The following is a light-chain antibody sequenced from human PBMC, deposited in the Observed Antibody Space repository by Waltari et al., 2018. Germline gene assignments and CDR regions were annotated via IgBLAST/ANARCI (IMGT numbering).Light chain of an antibody. CDR1: QGISSF. CDR2: AAS. J-gene: IGKJ4*01. V-gene: IGKV1-12*01. Sequence: DIQMTQSPSSVSASIGDSVTLTCRASQGISSFLAWYQQKPGKAPRLLIYAASTLQSGVPPRFSGSGSGTDFTLTINNLQPEDFATYFCQQGDSFPYTFGGGTKVDIK. CDR3: QQGDSFPYT.